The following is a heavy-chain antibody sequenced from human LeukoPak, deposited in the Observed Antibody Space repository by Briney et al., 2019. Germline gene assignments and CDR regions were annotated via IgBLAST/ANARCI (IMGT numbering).Heavy chain of an antibody. CDR2: ISYDGSNK. Sequence: PGGSLRLSCATSGFTFSNAWMNWVRQAPGKGLEWVAVISYDGSNKYYADSVKGRFTISRDNSKNTLYLQMNSLRAEDTAVYYCAKDLELYGMDVWGQGTTVTVSS. V-gene: IGHV3-30*18. J-gene: IGHJ6*02. CDR3: AKDLELYGMDV. CDR1: GFTFSNAW. D-gene: IGHD1-26*01.